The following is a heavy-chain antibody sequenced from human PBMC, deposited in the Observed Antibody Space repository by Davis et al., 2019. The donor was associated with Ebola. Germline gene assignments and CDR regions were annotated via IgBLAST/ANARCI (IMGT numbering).Heavy chain of an antibody. CDR3: ARQWIQLWLDY. J-gene: IGHJ4*02. V-gene: IGHV4-39*01. D-gene: IGHD5-18*01. CDR1: GGSISSSSYY. Sequence: MPSETLSLTCTVSGGSISSSSYYWGWIRQPPGKGLEWIGSIYYSGSTYYNPSLKSRVTISVDTSKNQFSLKLSSVTAADTAVYYCARQWIQLWLDYWGQGTLATVSS. CDR2: IYYSGST.